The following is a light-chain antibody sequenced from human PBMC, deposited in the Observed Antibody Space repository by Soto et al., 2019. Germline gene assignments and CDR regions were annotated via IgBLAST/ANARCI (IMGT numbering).Light chain of an antibody. Sequence: QTAVTQEPSLTVSPGGTVTLTCGSSTGAVTSGHHPYWLQQKPGQAPRTLIYHTTNTLSWTPARFSGSLLGGKAALTLSGAQPEDEALYYCLLTYSGPWVFGGGTKLTVL. CDR1: TGAVTSGHH. V-gene: IGLV7-46*01. J-gene: IGLJ3*02. CDR2: HTT. CDR3: LLTYSGPWV.